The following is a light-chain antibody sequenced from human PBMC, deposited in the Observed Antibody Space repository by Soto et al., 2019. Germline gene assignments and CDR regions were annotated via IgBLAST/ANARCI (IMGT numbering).Light chain of an antibody. CDR1: SSNIGAEYA. Sequence: QSVLTQPPSVSGAPGQRVTISCTGASSNIGAEYAVHWYQQFPGTAPKVLIYGNHIRPSGVPDRFSASTSGTAASLAISGLQAEDEADYYCQSFDDSLSGYVFGTGTKLTVL. V-gene: IGLV1-40*01. J-gene: IGLJ1*01. CDR3: QSFDDSLSGYV. CDR2: GNH.